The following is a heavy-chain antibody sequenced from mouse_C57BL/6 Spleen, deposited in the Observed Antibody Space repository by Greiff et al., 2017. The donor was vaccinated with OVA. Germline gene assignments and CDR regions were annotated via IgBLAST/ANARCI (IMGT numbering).Heavy chain of an antibody. Sequence: EVKLVESEGGLVQPGSSMKLSCTASGFTFSDYYMAWVRQVPEKGLEWVANINYDGSSTYYLDSLKSRFIISRDNAKNILYLQMSSLKSEDTATYYCAREGYGIAYWGQGTLVTVSA. D-gene: IGHD1-2*01. CDR1: GFTFSDYY. J-gene: IGHJ3*01. CDR3: AREGYGIAY. CDR2: INYDGSST. V-gene: IGHV5-16*01.